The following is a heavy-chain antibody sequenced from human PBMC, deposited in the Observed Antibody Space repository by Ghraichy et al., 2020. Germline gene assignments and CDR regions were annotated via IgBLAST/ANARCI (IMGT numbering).Heavy chain of an antibody. Sequence: GGSLRLSCAASGFTFSRYAMSWVRQAPGKGLEWVSAISGSGGSTYYADSVKGRFTISRDNSKNTLYLQMNSLRAEDTAVYYCAKVTLRGQLVPLDYWGQGTLVTVSS. D-gene: IGHD6-6*01. CDR3: AKVTLRGQLVPLDY. CDR1: GFTFSRYA. J-gene: IGHJ4*02. V-gene: IGHV3-23*01. CDR2: ISGSGGST.